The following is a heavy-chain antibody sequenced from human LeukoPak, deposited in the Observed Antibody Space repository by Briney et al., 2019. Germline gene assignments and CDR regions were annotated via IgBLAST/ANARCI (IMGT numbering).Heavy chain of an antibody. Sequence: ASVKVSCKASGYIFTSYGISWVRQAPGQGLEWMGWISAYNGNTNYAQKLQGRVTMTTDTSTSTAYMELRSLRSDDTAVYYCARLVVVPAAILPDYWGQGTLVTVSS. CDR3: ARLVVVPAAILPDY. CDR2: ISAYNGNT. J-gene: IGHJ4*02. CDR1: GYIFTSYG. D-gene: IGHD2-2*01. V-gene: IGHV1-18*04.